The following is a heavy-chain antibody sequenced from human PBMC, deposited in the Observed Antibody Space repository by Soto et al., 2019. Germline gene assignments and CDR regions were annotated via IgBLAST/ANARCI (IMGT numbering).Heavy chain of an antibody. D-gene: IGHD6-19*01. J-gene: IGHJ3*02. CDR3: ARRLAVADAFDI. Sequence: QLQLQESGPGLVKPSETLSLTCTVSGGSISSSSYYWGWIRQPPGKGLEWIGSIYYSGSTYYNPSLKSRVTISVDTSKNQFSLKLSSVTAADTAVYYCARRLAVADAFDIWGQGTMVTVSS. V-gene: IGHV4-39*01. CDR1: GGSISSSSYY. CDR2: IYYSGST.